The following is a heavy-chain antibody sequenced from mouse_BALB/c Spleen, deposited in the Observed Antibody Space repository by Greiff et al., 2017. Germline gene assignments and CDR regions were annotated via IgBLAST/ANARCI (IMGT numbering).Heavy chain of an antibody. CDR1: GFNITDTY. CDR3: ARGKGGYDVRDYAMDY. J-gene: IGHJ4*01. D-gene: IGHD2-14*01. V-gene: IGHV14-3*02. Sequence: EVQLQQSGAELVKPGASVKLSCTASGFNITDTYMHWVKQRPEQGLEWIGRIDPANGNTKYDPKFQGKATITADTSSNTAYLQLSSLTSEDTAVYYCARGKGGYDVRDYAMDYWGQGTSVTVSS. CDR2: IDPANGNT.